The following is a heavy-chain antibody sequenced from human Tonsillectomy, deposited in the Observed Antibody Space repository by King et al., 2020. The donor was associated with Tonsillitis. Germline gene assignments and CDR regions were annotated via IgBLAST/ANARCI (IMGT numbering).Heavy chain of an antibody. Sequence: MQLQESGPGLLKPSETLSLTCTVSGGSISSYYWSWIRQPPGQGLEWIGYIYYSGSTNYNPSLNSRVTISIDTSKNPFSLKLSSVTAADTAVYYCARDSTYCSGNSCYSPYGVDVWGQGTTVTVSS. D-gene: IGHD2-15*01. CDR3: ARDSTYCSGNSCYSPYGVDV. CDR2: IYYSGST. CDR1: GGSISSYY. J-gene: IGHJ6*02. V-gene: IGHV4-59*01.